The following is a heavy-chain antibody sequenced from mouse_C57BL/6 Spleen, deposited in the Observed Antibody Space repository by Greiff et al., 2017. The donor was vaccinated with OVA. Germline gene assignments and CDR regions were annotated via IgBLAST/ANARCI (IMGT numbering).Heavy chain of an antibody. J-gene: IGHJ4*01. CDR1: GYTFTVHT. Sequence: VKLMESDAELVKPGASVKISCKVSGYTFTVHTIHWMKQRPEQGLEWIGYIYPRDGSTYYIEKFKGKATLTADKSSTTAYMQLSSLTSEDSAVYFCARANYYSMDYWGQGTSVTVSS. CDR2: IYPRDGST. CDR3: ARANYYSMDY. V-gene: IGHV1-78*01.